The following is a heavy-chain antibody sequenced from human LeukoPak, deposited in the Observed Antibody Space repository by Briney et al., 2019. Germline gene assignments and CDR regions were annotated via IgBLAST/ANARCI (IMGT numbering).Heavy chain of an antibody. D-gene: IGHD6-13*01. CDR1: GFTFSNYD. Sequence: GGSLRLSCAASGFTFSNYDMHWVRRVTGKGLEWVSAIGTAGATYYPGSVKGRFTISRENAKNSLYHQINSLRAGDTAVYYCARGSIAPAGIDYWGQGTLVTVSS. J-gene: IGHJ4*02. V-gene: IGHV3-13*01. CDR3: ARGSIAPAGIDY. CDR2: IGTAGAT.